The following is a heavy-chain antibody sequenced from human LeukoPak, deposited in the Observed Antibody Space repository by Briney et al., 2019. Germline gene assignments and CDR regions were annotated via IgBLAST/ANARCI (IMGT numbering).Heavy chain of an antibody. D-gene: IGHD5/OR15-5a*01. CDR2: INHSGST. CDR1: GGSFSGYY. Sequence: SETLSLTCAVYGGSFSGYYWSWIRQPPGKGLEWIGEINHSGSTNYNPSLKSRVTISVDTSKNQFSLKLSSVTAADTAVYYCARGPSVREYYYGMDVWGQGTTVTVSS. V-gene: IGHV4-34*01. J-gene: IGHJ6*02. CDR3: ARGPSVREYYYGMDV.